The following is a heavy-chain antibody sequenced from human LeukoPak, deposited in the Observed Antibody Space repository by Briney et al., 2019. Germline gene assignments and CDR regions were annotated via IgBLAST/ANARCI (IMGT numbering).Heavy chain of an antibody. D-gene: IGHD1-26*01. CDR1: GGSVSSGPYY. V-gene: IGHV4-30-2*01. CDR3: ARETAERYRGSYFDY. Sequence: SQTLSLTCTVSGGSVSSGPYYRSWIRQPPGEGLEWIGWENNYNVSLKSRIIISVDRSKNQFSLTFISVTAADTAVYFCARETAERYRGSYFDYWGQGALVTVSS. J-gene: IGHJ4*02. CDR2: EN.